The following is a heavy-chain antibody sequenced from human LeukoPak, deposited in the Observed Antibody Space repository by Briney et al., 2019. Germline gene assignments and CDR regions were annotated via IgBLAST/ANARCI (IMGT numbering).Heavy chain of an antibody. CDR1: GYTFTSYD. Sequence: ASVKVSCKASGYTFTSYDISWVRRAPGQGLEWMGWISAYNDNTNYAQKLQGRVTMTTDTSTSTAYMELRSLRSDDTAVYYCARDRDGTGYYGMDVWGQGTTVTVSS. CDR3: ARDRDGTGYYGMDV. CDR2: ISAYNDNT. J-gene: IGHJ6*02. V-gene: IGHV1-18*01. D-gene: IGHD1-26*01.